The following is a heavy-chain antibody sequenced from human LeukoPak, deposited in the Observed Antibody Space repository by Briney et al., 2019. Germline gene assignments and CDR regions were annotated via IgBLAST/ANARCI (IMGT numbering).Heavy chain of an antibody. CDR2: INTNTGNP. D-gene: IGHD1-26*01. J-gene: IGHJ3*02. V-gene: IGHV7-4-1*02. CDR3: ARGAIGWWEPHPAAFDI. Sequence: ASVKVSCKASGYTFTSYAMNWVRQAPGQGLEWMGWINTNTGNPTYAQGFTGRFVFSLDTSVSTAYLQISSLKAEDTAVYYCARGAIGWWEPHPAAFDIWGQGTMVTVSS. CDR1: GYTFTSYA.